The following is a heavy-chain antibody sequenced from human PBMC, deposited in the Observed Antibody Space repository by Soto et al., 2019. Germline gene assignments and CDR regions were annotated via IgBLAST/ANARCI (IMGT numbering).Heavy chain of an antibody. Sequence: EVKVVESGGGLVQPGGSLRLSCAASGFTFSDNWMHWVRQPPGKGPVWVSRISGDASSTSYADSVKGRFTISRDSAKNTVYVQMDSLRGEETAVYYCTRGGTRTTYWGLFESWGQGTLVTVSS. CDR1: GFTFSDNW. J-gene: IGHJ4*02. V-gene: IGHV3-74*01. CDR3: TRGGTRTTYWGLFES. CDR2: ISGDASST. D-gene: IGHD7-27*01.